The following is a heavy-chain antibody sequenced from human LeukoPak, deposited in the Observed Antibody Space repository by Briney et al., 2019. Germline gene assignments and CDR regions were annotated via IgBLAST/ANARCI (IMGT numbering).Heavy chain of an antibody. CDR3: ARGNAAAGVGY. V-gene: IGHV4-31*03. CDR2: IYYSGST. Sequence: NPSETLSLTCTVSGGSISSGGYYWSWIRQHPGKGLEWIGYIYYSGSTYYNPSLKSRVTISVDTSKNQFSLKLSSVTAADTAVYYCARGNAAAGVGYWGQGTLVTVSP. J-gene: IGHJ4*02. D-gene: IGHD6-13*01. CDR1: GGSISSGGYY.